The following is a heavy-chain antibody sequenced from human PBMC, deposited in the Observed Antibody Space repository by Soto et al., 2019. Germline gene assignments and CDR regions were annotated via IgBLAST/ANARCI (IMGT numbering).Heavy chain of an antibody. V-gene: IGHV1-2*02. CDR1: GYTFTDYY. D-gene: IGHD5-12*01. CDR3: ARRDRSGSFDY. CDR2: INPKSGLT. Sequence: ASVKVSCKASGYTFTDYYIHWVRLAPGQGLDWMGWINPKSGLTSHAQNFRGRVTMTRDTSISTVYMELNRLTSGDRAIYYCARRDRSGSFDYWGQGTQVTVSS. J-gene: IGHJ4*02.